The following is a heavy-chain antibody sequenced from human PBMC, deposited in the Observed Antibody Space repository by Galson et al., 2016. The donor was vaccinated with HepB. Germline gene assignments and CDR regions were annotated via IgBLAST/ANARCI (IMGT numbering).Heavy chain of an antibody. CDR3: ARGEYQLLYTWFDS. CDR2: TYHSGNT. Sequence: SETLSLTCAVSGGTISSGNWWSWVRQTPGNGLEWIGETYHSGNTNYNPSLKSRVTISIDESKNHFSLKPTSVTAADTAVYYCARGEYQLLYTWFDSWGQGILVTVSS. CDR1: GGTISSGNW. V-gene: IGHV4-4*02. J-gene: IGHJ5*01. D-gene: IGHD2-2*01.